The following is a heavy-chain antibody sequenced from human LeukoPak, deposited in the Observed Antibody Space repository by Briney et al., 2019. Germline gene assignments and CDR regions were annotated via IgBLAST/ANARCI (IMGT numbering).Heavy chain of an antibody. V-gene: IGHV4-38-2*01. Sequence: SETLSLTCAVSGYSIRSGYYWGWIRQPPGKGLEYIGSIYHSGSTYYNPSLKSRVTISVDTSKNQFSLKVNSVTAADTAVYYCAVQHCTSISCWIDPWGQGTLVTVSS. J-gene: IGHJ5*02. CDR2: IYHSGST. D-gene: IGHD2-2*01. CDR3: AVQHCTSISCWIDP. CDR1: GYSIRSGYY.